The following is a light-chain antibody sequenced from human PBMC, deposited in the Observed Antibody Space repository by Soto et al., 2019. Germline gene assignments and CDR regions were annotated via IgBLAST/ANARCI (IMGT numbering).Light chain of an antibody. J-gene: IGLJ1*01. CDR3: TSFTSSSTFV. Sequence: QSALTQPASVSRSPGQSITISCTGTSSDVGGYNYVSWYQQHPGKVPNVIIPDVSDRPSGVSNRFSGSKSGNTASLTISGLQAEDEAEYYCTSFTSSSTFVFGTGTKLTVL. CDR1: SSDVGGYNY. CDR2: DVS. V-gene: IGLV2-14*03.